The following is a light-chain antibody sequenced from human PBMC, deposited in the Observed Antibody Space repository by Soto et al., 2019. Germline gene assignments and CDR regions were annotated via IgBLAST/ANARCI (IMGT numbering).Light chain of an antibody. Sequence: DIQMTQSPSSVSASVGDRVTITCRASQDIGSWLAWYQQKPGKAPKLLIYTASTLQSGVPLRFRGSGSGTDFTLTINSLQPEDFATYYCQQASSFPLTFGGGTKVENK. CDR3: QQASSFPLT. J-gene: IGKJ4*01. V-gene: IGKV1D-12*01. CDR1: QDIGSW. CDR2: TAS.